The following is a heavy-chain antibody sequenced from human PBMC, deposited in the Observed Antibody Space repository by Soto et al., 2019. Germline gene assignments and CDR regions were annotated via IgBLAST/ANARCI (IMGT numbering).Heavy chain of an antibody. CDR3: APHVSCSGGSCQYDAFAI. CDR2: ITTAGGT. D-gene: IGHD2-15*01. CDR1: GFTVSSHI. Sequence: EVQVLESGGGLVQPGGSLRRSCEGSGFTVSSHIMTWIRQAPGKGPEWVSTITTAGGTYYADSVKGRFAMSRDTSENTLYLQMNSLGAEDTAAYYCAPHVSCSGGSCQYDAFAIRGQGTMVTVSS. V-gene: IGHV3-23*01. J-gene: IGHJ3*02.